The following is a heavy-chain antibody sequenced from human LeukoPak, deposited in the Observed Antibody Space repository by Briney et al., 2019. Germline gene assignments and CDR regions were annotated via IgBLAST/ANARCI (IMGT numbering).Heavy chain of an antibody. Sequence: ASVKVSCKASGYTFTGYYIHWVPQAPGQGLEWMGWINPNRGGTNYEQKFRGRVTMTRDTSISTADWDGGRRGSDDTAVHYCTRREYDILIGYYGYDYYYYMDVWGKGTTVTVSS. CDR3: TRREYDILIGYYGYDYYYYMDV. D-gene: IGHD3-9*01. J-gene: IGHJ6*03. CDR1: GYTFTGYY. V-gene: IGHV1-2*02. CDR2: INPNRGGT.